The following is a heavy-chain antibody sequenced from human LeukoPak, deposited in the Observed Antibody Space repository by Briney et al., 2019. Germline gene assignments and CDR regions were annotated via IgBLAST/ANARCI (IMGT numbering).Heavy chain of an antibody. CDR3: AKDGGYSGYDWDFDY. V-gene: IGHV3-30*02. J-gene: IGHJ4*02. D-gene: IGHD5-12*01. Sequence: GGSLRLSCAASGFTFSSYGMHWVRQAPGKGLEWVAFIRYDGSNKYYADSVKGRFTISRDNSKNTLYLQMNSLRAEDTAVYYCAKDGGYSGYDWDFDYWGQGTLVTVSS. CDR1: GFTFSSYG. CDR2: IRYDGSNK.